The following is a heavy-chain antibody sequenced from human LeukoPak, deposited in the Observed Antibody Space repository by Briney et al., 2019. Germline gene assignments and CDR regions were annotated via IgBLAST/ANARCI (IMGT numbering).Heavy chain of an antibody. CDR3: AREGGTAMDLYYYYGMDV. V-gene: IGHV4-39*07. D-gene: IGHD5-18*01. Sequence: PSETLSLTCTVSGGSISSSSYYWGWIRQPPGKGLEWIGEINHSGSTNYNPSLKSRVTISVDTSKNQFSLKLSSVTAADTAVYYCAREGGTAMDLYYYYGMDVWGQGTTVTVSS. CDR1: GGSISSSSYY. CDR2: INHSGST. J-gene: IGHJ6*02.